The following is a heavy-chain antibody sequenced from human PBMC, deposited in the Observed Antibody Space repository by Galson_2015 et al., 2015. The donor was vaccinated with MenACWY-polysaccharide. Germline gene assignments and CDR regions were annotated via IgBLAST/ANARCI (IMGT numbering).Heavy chain of an antibody. CDR3: AKRMTTVGAFDI. Sequence: SLRLSCAASGFTFSSCAMSWVRQAPGKGLGWVSGISGSGGTTYYADSVKGRFTISRDNSKNTLYLQMNSLRAEDTAVYYCAKRMTTVGAFDIWGHGTMVTVSS. J-gene: IGHJ3*02. CDR2: ISGSGGTT. V-gene: IGHV3-23*01. D-gene: IGHD4-23*01. CDR1: GFTFSSCA.